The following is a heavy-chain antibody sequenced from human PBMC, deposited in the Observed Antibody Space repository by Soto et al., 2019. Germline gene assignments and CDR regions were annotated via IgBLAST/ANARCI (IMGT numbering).Heavy chain of an antibody. D-gene: IGHD3-16*02. CDR3: ARHLYDYVWGSYRH. J-gene: IGHJ4*02. V-gene: IGHV1-69*13. Sequence: ASVKVSCKSSGYIFKNYAVTWLRQAPGQGLEWMGGIIPVFGTPDYSQKFRGRVTITADESTSTVYMELRSLTSEDTAVYYCARHLYDYVWGSYRHWGQGTLVTVSS. CDR1: GYIFKNYA. CDR2: IIPVFGTP.